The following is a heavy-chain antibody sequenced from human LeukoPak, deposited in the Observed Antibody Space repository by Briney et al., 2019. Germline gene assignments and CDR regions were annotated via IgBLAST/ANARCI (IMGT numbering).Heavy chain of an antibody. CDR3: ARGRLGFGAFPFDY. CDR1: GGSISSYD. Sequence: PSETLSLTCTVSGGSISSYDWSWIRQPPGKGLEGIGDIYYSGSTNYNPSLKSRVTISVDTSKNQFSLKLSSVTAADTAVYYCARGRLGFGAFPFDYWGEGTLVTVSS. V-gene: IGHV4-59*12. D-gene: IGHD3-10*01. CDR2: IYYSGST. J-gene: IGHJ4*02.